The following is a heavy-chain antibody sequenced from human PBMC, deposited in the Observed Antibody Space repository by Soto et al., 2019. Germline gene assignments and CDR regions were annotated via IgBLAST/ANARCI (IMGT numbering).Heavy chain of an antibody. CDR2: ISYNGRT. J-gene: IGHJ4*02. Sequence: SETLSLTCSVSGASITRGGFLWTWIRQHPGKGLEWIGFISYNGRTSYNPSLESRVTISSDTSKNQFSLKLSSVTAADTAVYYCARGEYCSGGSCYSRTFDYWGQGTLVTSPQ. V-gene: IGHV4-31*03. D-gene: IGHD2-15*01. CDR1: GASITRGGFL. CDR3: ARGEYCSGGSCYSRTFDY.